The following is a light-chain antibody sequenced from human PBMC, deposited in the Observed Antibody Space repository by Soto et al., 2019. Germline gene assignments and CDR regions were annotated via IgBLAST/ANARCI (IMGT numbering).Light chain of an antibody. CDR3: SSYTSSNWV. Sequence: QSALTQPASVSGSPGQSITISCTGTSSDVGGYNYVSWYQQHPGKAPKLMIYEVSNRPSGVSNRFSGSKSGNTASLTISGLQAEDEADYSCSSYTSSNWVFGGGTKVTVL. V-gene: IGLV2-14*01. CDR2: EVS. CDR1: SSDVGGYNY. J-gene: IGLJ3*02.